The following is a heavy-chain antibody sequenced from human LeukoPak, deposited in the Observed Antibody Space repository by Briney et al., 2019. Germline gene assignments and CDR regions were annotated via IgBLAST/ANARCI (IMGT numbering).Heavy chain of an antibody. V-gene: IGHV4-59*01. CDR3: ARDSPYSSSWQSDAFDI. J-gene: IGHJ3*02. Sequence: SETLSLTCTVSGGSISSYSWSWIRQPPGKGLEWIGYIYYSGSTNYNPSLKSRVTISVDTSKNQFSLKLSSVTAADTAVYYCARDSPYSSSWQSDAFDIWGQGTMVTVSS. CDR1: GGSISSYS. D-gene: IGHD6-13*01. CDR2: IYYSGST.